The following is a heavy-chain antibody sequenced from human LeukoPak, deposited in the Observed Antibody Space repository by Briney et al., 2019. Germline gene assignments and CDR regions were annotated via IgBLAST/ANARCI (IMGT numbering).Heavy chain of an antibody. D-gene: IGHD5-12*01. CDR2: LPPDELGI. CDR1: GFTFTNYW. J-gene: IGHJ4*02. V-gene: IGHV3-74*01. CDR3: ARDLHRSQYNAHEGH. Sequence: PGGSLRLSCAASGFTFTNYWMHWVRQAPGMGLVWVSRLPPDELGIIYADSVKGRFTVSRDNAKNTVYLQMNSLRAEDTAVYYCARDLHRSQYNAHEGHWGQGTLVTVSS.